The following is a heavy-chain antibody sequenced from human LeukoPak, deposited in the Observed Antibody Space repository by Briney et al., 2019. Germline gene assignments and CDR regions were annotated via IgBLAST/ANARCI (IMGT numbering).Heavy chain of an antibody. Sequence: SETLSLTCTVSGDPISSGLYYWSWIRQPAGKGLEWIGRIYTSGSTDYNPSLKSRVTISVDTSKNQFSLKLNSVTAADTAVYYCARGKQWLVSYFDYWGQGTLVTVSS. CDR2: IYTSGST. D-gene: IGHD6-19*01. CDR1: GDPISSGLYY. J-gene: IGHJ4*02. CDR3: ARGKQWLVSYFDY. V-gene: IGHV4-61*02.